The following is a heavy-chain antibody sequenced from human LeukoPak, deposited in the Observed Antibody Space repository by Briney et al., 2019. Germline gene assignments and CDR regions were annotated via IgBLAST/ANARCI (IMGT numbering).Heavy chain of an antibody. CDR2: ISGSGGST. CDR3: AKDYSLWFGESDAFDI. D-gene: IGHD3-10*01. J-gene: IGHJ3*02. Sequence: GGSLRLSCAASGFTFSSYAMSWVRQAPGKGLEWVSAISGSGGSTYYADSVKGRFTISRDNSKNTLYLQMNSLRAEDTAVYYCAKDYSLWFGESDAFDIWGQGTMVTVSS. V-gene: IGHV3-23*01. CDR1: GFTFSSYA.